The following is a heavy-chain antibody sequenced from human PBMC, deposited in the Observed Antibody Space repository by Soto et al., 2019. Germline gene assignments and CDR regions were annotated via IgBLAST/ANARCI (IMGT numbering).Heavy chain of an antibody. CDR1: GITFRSHA. Sequence: EVQLLESGGGLVQPGGSLRLSCAVSGITFRSHALSWVRQAPGKGLEWVSGISGSGADTHNADSVKGRFTISRDNSKNPLALQMSSLRPDDTAVYYCAKVRGGGRRMITSYFAYRGRGALITVSP. J-gene: IGHJ4*02. CDR2: ISGSGADT. D-gene: IGHD3-16*01. V-gene: IGHV3-23*01. CDR3: AKVRGGGRRMITSYFAY.